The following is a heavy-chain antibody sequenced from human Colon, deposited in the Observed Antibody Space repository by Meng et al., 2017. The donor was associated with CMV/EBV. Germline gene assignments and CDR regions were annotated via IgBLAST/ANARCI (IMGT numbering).Heavy chain of an antibody. CDR2: VSCDGRA. Sequence: TFSRGCFGGGYWSRGRQATDKRLESIDEVSCDGRAYSYPSLESQVAISVETSKNHFYLKLNSVTAADTAVYYCAGNNFSNYNRWFDPWGQGILVTVSS. J-gene: IGHJ5*02. CDR1: RGCFGGGY. D-gene: IGHD4-11*01. CDR3: AGNNFSNYNRWFDP. V-gene: IGHV4-59*01.